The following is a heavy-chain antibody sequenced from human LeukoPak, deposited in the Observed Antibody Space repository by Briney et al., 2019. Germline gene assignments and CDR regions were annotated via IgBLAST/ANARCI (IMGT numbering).Heavy chain of an antibody. CDR2: INPNSGGT. Sequence: ASVKVSCKASGYTFTGYCMHWVRQAPGQGLEWMGWINPNSGGTNYAQKFQGRVTMTRDTSISTAYMELSRLRSDDTAVYYCARRTYYYDSSGFYFDYWGQGTLVTVSS. CDR3: ARRTYYYDSSGFYFDY. V-gene: IGHV1-2*02. CDR1: GYTFTGYC. J-gene: IGHJ4*02. D-gene: IGHD3-22*01.